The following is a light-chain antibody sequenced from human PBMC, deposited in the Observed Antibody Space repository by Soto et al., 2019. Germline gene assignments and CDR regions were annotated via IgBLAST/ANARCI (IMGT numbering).Light chain of an antibody. CDR1: QSISSW. V-gene: IGKV1-5*03. Sequence: DIQMTQSPSTLSASVGDRVTITCRASQSISSWLAWYQQKPGKDPKLLIYKASSLERGVPSRFSGSGSGTEFTLTISSLQPDDFATYYCQQYNSYSWTFGQGTKLEIK. J-gene: IGKJ1*01. CDR3: QQYNSYSWT. CDR2: KAS.